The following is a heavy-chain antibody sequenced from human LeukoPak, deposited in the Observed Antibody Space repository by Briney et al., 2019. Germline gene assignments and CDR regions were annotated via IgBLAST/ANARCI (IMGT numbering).Heavy chain of an antibody. CDR1: GFTFPSSA. Sequence: SVKVSCKASGFTFPSSAVQWVRQARGQRLEWIGWIVVGSGNTNYAQKFQERVTITRDMSTSTAYMELSSLRSEDTAVYYCAAGYSGYDLHGYYYYYGMDVWGQGTTVTVPS. J-gene: IGHJ6*02. D-gene: IGHD5-12*01. CDR2: IVVGSGNT. V-gene: IGHV1-58*01. CDR3: AAGYSGYDLHGYYYYYGMDV.